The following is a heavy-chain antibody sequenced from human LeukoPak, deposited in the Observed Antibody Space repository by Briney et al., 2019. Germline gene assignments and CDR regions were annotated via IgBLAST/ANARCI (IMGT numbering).Heavy chain of an antibody. CDR1: GGTFISYA. J-gene: IGHJ4*02. CDR2: IIPIFGTA. Sequence: ASVKVSCKASGGTFISYAISWVRQAPGQGREGMGGIIPIFGTANYAQKFQGRVTITADESTSTAYMELSSLRSEDTAVYYCATGGITMVRGVLDYWGQGTLVTVSS. CDR3: ATGGITMVRGVLDY. V-gene: IGHV1-69*13. D-gene: IGHD3-10*01.